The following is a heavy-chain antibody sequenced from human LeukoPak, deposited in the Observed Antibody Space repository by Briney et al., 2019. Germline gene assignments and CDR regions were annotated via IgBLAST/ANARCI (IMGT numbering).Heavy chain of an antibody. CDR3: ARARCSGGTCSVNYYYYYGMDV. CDR2: INPNSGGT. V-gene: IGHV1-2*02. D-gene: IGHD2-15*01. CDR1: GYTFTGYY. Sequence: ARVKVSCKASGYTFTGYYMHWVRQAPGQGVECMGWINPNSGGTNYAQKFQGRVTMTRDTSISTAYMELSRLRSDDTAVYYCARARCSGGTCSVNYYYYYGMDVWGQGTTVTVSS. J-gene: IGHJ6*02.